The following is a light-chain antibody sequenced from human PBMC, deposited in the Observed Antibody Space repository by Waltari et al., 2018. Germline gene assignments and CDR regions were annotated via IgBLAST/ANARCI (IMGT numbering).Light chain of an antibody. V-gene: IGLV1-44*01. CDR1: SSNIGGST. J-gene: IGLJ2*01. CDR2: IDN. Sequence: QSVLTQPPSASGTPGQRVTISGSGRSSNIGGSTVAWYQQVPGAAPKLLIYIDNERPSGVPDRFSGSKSGTSASLAISGLQSEDEALYYCAAWDDSLSGVVFGGGTKLTVL. CDR3: AAWDDSLSGVV.